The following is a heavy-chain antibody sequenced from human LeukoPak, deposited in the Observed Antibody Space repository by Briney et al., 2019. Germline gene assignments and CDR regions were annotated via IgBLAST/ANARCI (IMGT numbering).Heavy chain of an antibody. Sequence: PSETLSLTCAVYGGSFSGYYWSWIRQPPGKGLEWIGEINHSGSTNYNPSLKSRVTISVDTSKNQFSLKLSSVTAADTAAYYCARDSRIVGTTRQPYYFDYWGQGTLVTVSS. CDR2: INHSGST. CDR1: GGSFSGYY. V-gene: IGHV4-34*01. D-gene: IGHD1-26*01. CDR3: ARDSRIVGTTRQPYYFDY. J-gene: IGHJ4*02.